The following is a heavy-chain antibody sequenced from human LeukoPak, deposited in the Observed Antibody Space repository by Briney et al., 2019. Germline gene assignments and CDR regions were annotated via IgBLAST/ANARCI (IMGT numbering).Heavy chain of an antibody. J-gene: IGHJ5*02. CDR1: GGSISSSSEY. CDR2: IYYSGST. CDR3: ARRPIVVVQPVTWFVA. Sequence: PSETLSLTCTASGGSISSSSEYGGSIRQPPGKGLEWIGSIYYSGSTYYNPSLKSRVTISLDTSKNQFSLKLSSVTAADTAVYYCARRPIVVVQPVTWFVALRQGRLPAVCS. V-gene: IGHV4-39*01. D-gene: IGHD2-2*01.